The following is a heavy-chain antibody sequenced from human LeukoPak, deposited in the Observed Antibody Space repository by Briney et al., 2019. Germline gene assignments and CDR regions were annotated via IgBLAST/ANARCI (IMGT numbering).Heavy chain of an antibody. V-gene: IGHV1-2*02. D-gene: IGHD3-3*01. CDR3: ARGWVYYDFWSGYLYYFDY. CDR2: INPNSGGT. Sequence: ASVKVSCKASGYTFTGYYMHWVRQAPGQGLEWMGWINPNSGGTNYAQKFQGRVTMTRDTSISTAYMELSGLRSDDTAAYYCARGWVYYDFWSGYLYYFDYWGQGTLVTVSS. J-gene: IGHJ4*02. CDR1: GYTFTGYY.